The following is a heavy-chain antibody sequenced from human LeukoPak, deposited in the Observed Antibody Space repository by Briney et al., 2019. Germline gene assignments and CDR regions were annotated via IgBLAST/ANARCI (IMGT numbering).Heavy chain of an antibody. D-gene: IGHD2-8*01. CDR3: ARGLGYCTNGVCFGSDYYYYYGMDV. Sequence: GGSLRLSCAASGFTFSSYWMHWVLQAPGKGLVWVSRINSDGSSTSYADSVKGRFTISRDNAKNTLYLQMNSLRAEDTAVYYCARGLGYCTNGVCFGSDYYYYYGMDVWGQGTTVTVSS. J-gene: IGHJ6*02. CDR2: INSDGSST. V-gene: IGHV3-74*01. CDR1: GFTFSSYW.